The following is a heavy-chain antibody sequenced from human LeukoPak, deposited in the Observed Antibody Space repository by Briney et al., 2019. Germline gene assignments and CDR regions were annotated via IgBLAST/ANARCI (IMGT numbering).Heavy chain of an antibody. J-gene: IGHJ3*01. Sequence: PGGSLRLSCTVSGFTFSHYYMSWVRQAPGKGLEWVANIKHDGSIKNYVDSVKGRFTISRDNAKNSLYLQMNSLRGDDTAVYFCARDSAACYACAFDVWGQGTMVAVPS. CDR2: IKHDGSIK. CDR3: ARDSAACYACAFDV. V-gene: IGHV3-7*01. CDR1: GFTFSHYY. D-gene: IGHD2-2*01.